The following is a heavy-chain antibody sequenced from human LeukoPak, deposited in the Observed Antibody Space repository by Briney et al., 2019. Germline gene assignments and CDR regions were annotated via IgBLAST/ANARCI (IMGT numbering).Heavy chain of an antibody. CDR2: INDRGST. D-gene: IGHD1-20*01. CDR3: ARGRVTDNWNGGHWFDP. Sequence: SETLSLTRAVYDKSLKGYYWSWIRQPPGKGLEWIGQINDRGSTNYNPSLKSRVTISLDTPKKQFSLRLSSVTAADTAVFYCARGRVTDNWNGGHWFDPWGRGTLVIVSS. CDR1: DKSLKGYY. V-gene: IGHV4-34*01. J-gene: IGHJ5*02.